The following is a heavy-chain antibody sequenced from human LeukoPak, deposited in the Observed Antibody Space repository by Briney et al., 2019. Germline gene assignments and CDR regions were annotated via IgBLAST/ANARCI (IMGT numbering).Heavy chain of an antibody. CDR3: ARDSPYYDFWSAKPGSMDV. V-gene: IGHV1-2*02. CDR1: RYTFTGYY. J-gene: IGHJ6*02. Sequence: ASVKVSCKASRYTFTGYYMHWVRQAPGQGLEWMGWINPNSGGTNYAQKFQGRVTMTRDTSLSTAYMELSRLRCDDTAVYYCARDSPYYDFWSAKPGSMDVWGQGTTVTVSS. CDR2: INPNSGGT. D-gene: IGHD3-3*01.